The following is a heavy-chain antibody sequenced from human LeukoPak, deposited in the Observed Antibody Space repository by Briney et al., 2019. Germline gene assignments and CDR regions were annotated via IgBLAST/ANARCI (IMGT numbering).Heavy chain of an antibody. D-gene: IGHD2-2*02. V-gene: IGHV4-34*01. CDR1: GGSFRGYY. CDR3: AKGPVAAIVGAAAFDY. J-gene: IGHJ4*02. CDR2: ITHSGST. Sequence: SEALPLTCAVCGGSFRGYYWSWLGQHPPEAREWPGDITHSGSTTYNPSFQGRVTISVDTSKTKSSLQRSCVTAADPAVYYCAKGPVAAIVGAAAFDYWGQGTMVTVSS.